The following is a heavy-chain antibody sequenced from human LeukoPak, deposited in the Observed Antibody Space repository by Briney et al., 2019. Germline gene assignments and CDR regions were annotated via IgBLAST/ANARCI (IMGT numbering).Heavy chain of an antibody. CDR2: IYTSGST. D-gene: IGHD3-22*01. Sequence: SETLSLTCTVSGGSISSGSNYWSWIRQPAGKGLEWIGRIYTSGSTNYNPSLKSRFTISGDTSKNQFSLRLSSVTAADTAVYYCARASYSYDINGWVPFDYWGQGTLVTVSS. J-gene: IGHJ4*02. V-gene: IGHV4-61*02. CDR3: ARASYSYDINGWVPFDY. CDR1: GGSISSGSNY.